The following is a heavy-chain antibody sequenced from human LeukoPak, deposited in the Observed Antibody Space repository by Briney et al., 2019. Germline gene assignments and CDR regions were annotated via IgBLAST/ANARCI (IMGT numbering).Heavy chain of an antibody. D-gene: IGHD3-10*01. V-gene: IGHV4-34*01. J-gene: IGHJ4*02. Sequence: PSETLSLTCAVYGGSFSGYYWSWIRQPPGKGLEWIGEINHSGSTNYNPSLKSRVTISVDTSKNQFSLKLSSVTAADTAVYYCARGRWFGSWGQGTLVTVSS. CDR2: INHSGST. CDR3: ARGRWFGS. CDR1: GGSFSGYY.